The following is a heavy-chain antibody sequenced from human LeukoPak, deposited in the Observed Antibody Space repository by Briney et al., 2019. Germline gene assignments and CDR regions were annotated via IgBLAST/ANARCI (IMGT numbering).Heavy chain of an antibody. Sequence: SETLSLTCTVSGYSISSGYYWSWIRQPPGEGLEWIGYIYFTGSTNYNPSLKTRVTMSVDMSKNQFSLKLTSVTAADTAVYYCARNHDFWTIDFWGQGTLVTVSS. J-gene: IGHJ4*02. CDR1: GYSISSGYY. V-gene: IGHV4-61*01. CDR3: ARNHDFWTIDF. D-gene: IGHD3-3*01. CDR2: IYFTGST.